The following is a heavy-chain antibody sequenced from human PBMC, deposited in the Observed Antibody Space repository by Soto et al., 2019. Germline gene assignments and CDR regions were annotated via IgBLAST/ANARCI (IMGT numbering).Heavy chain of an antibody. Sequence: QVQLQESGPGLVKPSETLSLTCTVSGGSISSYYWSWIRQPPGKGLEWIGYIYYSGSTNYNPSLKRRVTISVDTSKNQFSLKLSSVPAADTAVYYCAREPDRKSGYSYGLDYWGQGTLVTVSS. D-gene: IGHD5-18*01. V-gene: IGHV4-59*01. CDR3: AREPDRKSGYSYGLDY. CDR2: IYYSGST. J-gene: IGHJ4*02. CDR1: GGSISSYY.